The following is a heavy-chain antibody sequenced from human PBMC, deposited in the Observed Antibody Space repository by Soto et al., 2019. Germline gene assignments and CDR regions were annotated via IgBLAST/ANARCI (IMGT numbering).Heavy chain of an antibody. CDR1: GYTFCNYD. V-gene: IGHV1-8*01. D-gene: IGHD3-10*01. CDR3: AKVSRKGSAIDFDY. J-gene: IGHJ4*02. CDR2: VNPNNGDT. Sequence: QVQLVQSGAELKKPGASVKVSCKASGYTFCNYDMNWVRQATGQGPEWIGWVNPNNGDTGYAQKFQGTVTLTTDISTTPAYMELTSLRSEDTAIYYCAKVSRKGSAIDFDYWGQGTLITVSS.